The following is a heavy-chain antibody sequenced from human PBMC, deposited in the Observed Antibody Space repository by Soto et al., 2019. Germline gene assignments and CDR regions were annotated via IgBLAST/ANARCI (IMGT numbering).Heavy chain of an antibody. CDR1: GVSFSNSA. J-gene: IGHJ6*02. D-gene: IGHD5-18*01. CDR3: AKRTSGSYGRNYGMDV. Sequence: HGGSLRLSCAACGVSFSNSAMSWVRQAPGKGLEWVSALPERGSSPYYADSVKGRFTISRDNSKNSLYLQMNSLRAEDTAVYYCAKRTSGSYGRNYGMDVWGQGTTVTVSS. V-gene: IGHV3-23*01. CDR2: LPERGSSP.